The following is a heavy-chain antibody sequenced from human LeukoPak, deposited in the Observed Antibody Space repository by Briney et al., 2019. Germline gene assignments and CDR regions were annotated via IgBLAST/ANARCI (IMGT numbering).Heavy chain of an antibody. V-gene: IGHV3-20*04. CDR1: GFIFDDYG. J-gene: IGHJ4*02. Sequence: GGSLRLSCAVFGFIFDDYGMSWVRQAPGKGLEWVSGINWNGGSTGYADSVKGRFTISRDNAKNSLYLQMNSLRAEDTALYYCARDRPNWNDAADYWGQGTLVTVSS. CDR3: ARDRPNWNDAADY. D-gene: IGHD1-1*01. CDR2: INWNGGST.